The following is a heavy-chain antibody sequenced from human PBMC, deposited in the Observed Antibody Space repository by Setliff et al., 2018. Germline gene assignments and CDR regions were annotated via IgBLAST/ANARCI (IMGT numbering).Heavy chain of an antibody. CDR1: GNGFIDLW. J-gene: IGHJ4*02. V-gene: IGHV5-51*01. CDR3: ARGYDSGGWNY. CDR2: IHPADYDT. D-gene: IGHD3-22*01. Sequence: PGESLTISCKVSGNGFIDLWIAWVRQTPGKGLEWMGIIHPADYDTRYSPSLQGQVTFSADRSISTAHLQWDSLKASDTAMYYCARGYDSGGWNYWGQGTLVTVSS.